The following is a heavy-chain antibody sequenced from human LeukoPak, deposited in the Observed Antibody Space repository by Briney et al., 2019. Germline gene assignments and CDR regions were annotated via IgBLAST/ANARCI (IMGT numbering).Heavy chain of an antibody. V-gene: IGHV4-59*08. J-gene: IGHJ4*02. CDR3: ARAHNSGSYPFDY. Sequence: SETLSLTCTVSGGSISSYYWSWIRQPPGKGLEWIGYIYYSVSTNYNPSLKSRVTISVDTSKNQFSLKLSSVTAADTAVYYCARAHNSGSYPFDYWGQGTLVTVSS. CDR2: IYYSVST. D-gene: IGHD3-10*01. CDR1: GGSISSYY.